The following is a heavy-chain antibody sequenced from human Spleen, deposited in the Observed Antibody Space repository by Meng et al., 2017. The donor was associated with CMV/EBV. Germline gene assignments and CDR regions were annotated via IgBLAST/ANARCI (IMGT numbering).Heavy chain of an antibody. CDR1: GFTVSSSY. J-gene: IGHJ4*02. D-gene: IGHD6-19*01. Sequence: GESLKISCAASGFTVSSSYMSWVRQAPGKGLEWVSVIYSGGNTHYADSVKGRFTISRDKSKNTLYLQMNSLRAEDTALYYCASNPYTSGWYLYWGQGTLVTVSS. CDR3: ASNPYTSGWYLY. V-gene: IGHV3-53*01. CDR2: IYSGGNT.